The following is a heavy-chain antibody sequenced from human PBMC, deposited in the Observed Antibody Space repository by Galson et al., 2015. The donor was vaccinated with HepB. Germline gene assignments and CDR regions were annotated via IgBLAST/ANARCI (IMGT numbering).Heavy chain of an antibody. CDR2: ISSSTSTI. Sequence: SLRLSCAASGFTFSSYSMNWVRLAPGKGLEWVSYISSSTSTISYADSVKGRFTISRDNAKNSLYLKMNSLRAEDTAVYFCARGLQLSTSYYYYGMDVWGQGTTVTVSS. CDR3: ARGLQLSTSYYYYGMDV. D-gene: IGHD2-2*01. J-gene: IGHJ6*02. V-gene: IGHV3-48*04. CDR1: GFTFSSYS.